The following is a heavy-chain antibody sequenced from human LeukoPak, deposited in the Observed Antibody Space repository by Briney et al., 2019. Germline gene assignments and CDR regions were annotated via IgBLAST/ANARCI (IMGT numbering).Heavy chain of an antibody. CDR2: IYYSGST. Sequence: SETLSLTCTVSGGSISSYYWSWIRQPPGKGLEWIGYIYYSGSTNYNPSLRSRITISVKTSKNQSSLKLSPVPVADAAVYYWARYGGGGGYFDYWGQGTLVTVSS. CDR1: GGSISSYY. J-gene: IGHJ4*02. CDR3: ARYGGGGGYFDY. D-gene: IGHD2-21*01. V-gene: IGHV4-59*08.